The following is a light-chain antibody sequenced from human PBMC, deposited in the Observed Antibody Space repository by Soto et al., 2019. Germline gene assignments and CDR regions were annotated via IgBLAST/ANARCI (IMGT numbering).Light chain of an antibody. CDR3: SSYRSSSPLVV. Sequence: QSALTQPASVSGSPGQSITISCTGTISDIGDYNYVSWYQQHPGKAPKLMIYDVSNRPSGVSNRFAGSKSGYTASLTISGLQPEDEGDYYCSSYRSSSPLVVFGGGTQLTVL. CDR1: ISDIGDYNY. J-gene: IGLJ2*01. V-gene: IGLV2-14*03. CDR2: DVS.